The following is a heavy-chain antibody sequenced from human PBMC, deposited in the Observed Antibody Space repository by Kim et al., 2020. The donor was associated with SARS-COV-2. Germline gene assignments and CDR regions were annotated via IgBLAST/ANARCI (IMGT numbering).Heavy chain of an antibody. J-gene: IGHJ4*02. CDR3: ARDYIAAVLMYHFDT. Sequence: ASVKVSCKASGYAFTRNSLHWLRQAPGQGLEWIGVINPGGVWSTYSEQFQGRLTLTRDTSTSTAYMELNSLTFGDPAVYYCARDYIAAVLMYHFDTWGQGTLVTVSS. CDR1: GYAFTRNS. D-gene: IGHD6-13*01. V-gene: IGHV1-46*01. CDR2: INPGGVWS.